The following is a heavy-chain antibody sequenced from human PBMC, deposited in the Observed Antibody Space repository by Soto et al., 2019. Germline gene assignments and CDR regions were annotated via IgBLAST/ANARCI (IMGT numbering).Heavy chain of an antibody. V-gene: IGHV3-74*01. CDR1: GFTFSAYW. CDR2: ISDDGSTT. CDR3: TRGPRVSSTGTGAH. Sequence: VGSLRLSCEVSGFTFSAYWMHWVRQVPGKGLIWASRISDDGSTTTYADSVKGRFTISRDNAKNTLYLQMNSLRADDTGLYYCTRGPRVSSTGTGAHWGQGTLVTVSS. D-gene: IGHD1-1*01. J-gene: IGHJ4*02.